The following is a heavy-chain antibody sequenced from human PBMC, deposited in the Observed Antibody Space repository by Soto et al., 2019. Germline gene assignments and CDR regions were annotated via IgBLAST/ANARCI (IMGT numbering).Heavy chain of an antibody. J-gene: IGHJ4*02. Sequence: QLQLQESGPGQVRPSETLSLTCIVSGVSVRSYTWSWVRQPANKGLEWIGRVFSSVSATYNPSLKSRLTITMETPENRFSQKLDSVTAADAGVYYCARDGMTTGDTWGPGTAVTVSS. CDR3: ARDGMTTGDT. V-gene: IGHV4-4*07. CDR2: VFSSVSA. D-gene: IGHD2-21*02. CDR1: GVSVRSYT.